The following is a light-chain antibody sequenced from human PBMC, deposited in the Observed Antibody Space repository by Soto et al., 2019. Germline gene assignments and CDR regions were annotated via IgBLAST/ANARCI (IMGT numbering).Light chain of an antibody. CDR1: QSISAW. J-gene: IGKJ1*01. CDR2: KAS. Sequence: DIQMTQSPSTLSASVGDRVSINCRASQSISAWLAWYQQKPGKAPRLLIYKASTLEIGVPSRFSGSGSGTEFTLTITSLQPDDFATYYCQQYNSQSTFGQGTKVDI. V-gene: IGKV1-5*03. CDR3: QQYNSQST.